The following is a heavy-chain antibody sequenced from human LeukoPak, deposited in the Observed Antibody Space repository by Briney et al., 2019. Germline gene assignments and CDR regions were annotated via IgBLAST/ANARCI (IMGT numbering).Heavy chain of an antibody. J-gene: IGHJ4*02. CDR2: IYYDGSNI. CDR3: ARDWKTNSFDY. V-gene: IGHV3-33*01. D-gene: IGHD1-1*01. CDR1: XFTFTTYV. Sequence: PGGSLRLSCAASXFTFTTYVMHWVRQAPGKGLECVAFIYYDGSNIYYADYVKGRFTISRDISKNTLYLQMDSLRAEDTAIYYCARDWKTNSFDYWGQGTLVTVSS.